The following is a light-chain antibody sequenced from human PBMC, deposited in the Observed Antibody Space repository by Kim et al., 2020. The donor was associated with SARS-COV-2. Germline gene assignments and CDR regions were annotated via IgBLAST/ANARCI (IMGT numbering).Light chain of an antibody. Sequence: SSELTQDPAVSVALGQTVRLTCQGDSLRNYYATWYQQRPGQAPVLVLYGKYNRPSGIPDRFSGSASGNTASLTIPGAQADDEADYYCNSPDSIRDHFVFG. J-gene: IGLJ3*02. V-gene: IGLV3-19*01. CDR1: SLRNYY. CDR2: GKY. CDR3: NSPDSIRDHFV.